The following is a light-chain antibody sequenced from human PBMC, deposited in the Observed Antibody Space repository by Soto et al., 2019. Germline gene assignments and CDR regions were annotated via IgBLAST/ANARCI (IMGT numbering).Light chain of an antibody. J-gene: IGKJ1*01. CDR3: QQYYSTPRT. V-gene: IGKV4-1*01. CDR2: WAS. CDR1: QSVLYSSNNKNY. Sequence: DIVMTQSPDSLGVSLGERATINCKSSQSVLYSSNNKNYLAWYQQKPGQPPKLLIYWASTRDSAVPDRFSGSGSGTDFTLTISSLQAEDVAVYYCQQYYSTPRTFGQGTKVELK.